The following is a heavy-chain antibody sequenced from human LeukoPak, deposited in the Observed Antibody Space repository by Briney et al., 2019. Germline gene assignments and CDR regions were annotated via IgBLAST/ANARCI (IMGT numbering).Heavy chain of an antibody. V-gene: IGHV4-34*01. Sequence: PSETLPLTCAVYGGSFSGYYWSWIRQPPGKGLEWIGEINHSGSTNYNPSLKSRVTISVDTSKNQFSLKLSSVTAADTAVYYCARVKTHLTYYYDSSGYYLDYWGQGTLVTVSS. CDR3: ARVKTHLTYYYDSSGYYLDY. CDR2: INHSGST. J-gene: IGHJ4*02. CDR1: GGSFSGYY. D-gene: IGHD3-22*01.